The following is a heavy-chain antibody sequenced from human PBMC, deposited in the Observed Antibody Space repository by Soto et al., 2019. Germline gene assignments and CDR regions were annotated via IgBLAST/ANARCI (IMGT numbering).Heavy chain of an antibody. CDR3: ARGGIAARPPYYYYYGMDV. J-gene: IGHJ6*02. CDR2: IIPIFGTA. CDR1: GGTFSSYA. D-gene: IGHD6-6*01. Sequence: SVKVSCKASGGTFSSYAISWVRQAPGQGLEWMGGIIPIFGTANYAQKFQGRVTITAVESTSTAYMELSSLRSEDTAVYYCARGGIAARPPYYYYYGMDVWGQGTTVTVSS. V-gene: IGHV1-69*13.